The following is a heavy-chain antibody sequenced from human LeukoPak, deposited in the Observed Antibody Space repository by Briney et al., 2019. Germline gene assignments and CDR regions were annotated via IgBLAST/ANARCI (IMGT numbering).Heavy chain of an antibody. D-gene: IGHD7-27*01. CDR1: GYTFTGYY. CDR3: ARDVTGDGGY. V-gene: IGHV1-2*02. CDR2: INPNSGGT. Sequence: ASVKVSCKASGYTFTGYYMHWVRQAPGQGLEWMGWINPNSGGTNYAQKFQGRVTMTRDTSISTACMELSRLRSDDTAVYYCARDVTGDGGYWGQGTLVTVSS. J-gene: IGHJ4*02.